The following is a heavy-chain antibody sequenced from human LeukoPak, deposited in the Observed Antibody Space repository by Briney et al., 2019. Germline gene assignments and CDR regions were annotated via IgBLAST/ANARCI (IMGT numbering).Heavy chain of an antibody. CDR2: ISAYNGNT. V-gene: IGHV1-18*01. CDR1: GYTFTSYG. D-gene: IGHD4-17*01. J-gene: IGHJ5*02. Sequence: VASVKVSCKASGYTFTSYGVSWVRQAPGQGLEWMGWISAYNGNTNYAQKLQGRVTMTTDTSTSTGYMELRSLRSDDTAVYYCARDLVSDYGDYNWFDPWGQGTLVTVSS. CDR3: ARDLVSDYGDYNWFDP.